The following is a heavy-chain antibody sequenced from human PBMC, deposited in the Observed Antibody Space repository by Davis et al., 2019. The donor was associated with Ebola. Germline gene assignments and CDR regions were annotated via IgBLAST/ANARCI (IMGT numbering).Heavy chain of an antibody. CDR3: ARHVGWRSAPFDY. Sequence: PSETLSLTCTVSGGSISSHYWSWIRQPPGKGLEWIGYIYYSGSTNYNPSLKSRVTISVDTSKNQFSLKLSSVTAAGTAVYYCARHVGWRSAPFDYWGQGTLVTVSS. CDR1: GGSISSHY. J-gene: IGHJ4*02. CDR2: IYYSGST. V-gene: IGHV4-59*11. D-gene: IGHD3-3*01.